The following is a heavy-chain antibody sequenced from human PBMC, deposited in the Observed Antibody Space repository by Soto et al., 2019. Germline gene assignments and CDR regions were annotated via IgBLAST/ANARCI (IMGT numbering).Heavy chain of an antibody. D-gene: IGHD3-10*01. Sequence: QVQLVQSGAEVKKPGASVKVSCKASGYTFTSYDINWVRQATGQGREWREWMNPNSGNTGYAQKFQGRVTMTRNTSISTAYMELSSLRSEDTAVYYCARERTSGSYPYPDYWGQGTLVTVSS. CDR2: MNPNSGNT. CDR1: GYTFTSYD. V-gene: IGHV1-8*01. J-gene: IGHJ4*02. CDR3: ARERTSGSYPYPDY.